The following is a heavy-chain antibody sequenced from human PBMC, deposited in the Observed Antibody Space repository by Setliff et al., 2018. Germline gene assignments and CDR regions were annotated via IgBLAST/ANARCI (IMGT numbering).Heavy chain of an antibody. CDR1: GLRFSNAW. D-gene: IGHD2-15*01. CDR3: ITDLVVVVAATLHYYNDAVDI. CDR2: IKSKTDGGTT. V-gene: IGHV3-15*01. Sequence: PGGSLRLSCAASGLRFSNAWMTWVRQAPGKGLEWVGRIKSKTDGGTTDYAAPVKDRFTISRDDSKNTLYLQMNSLKTEDTAVYYGITDLVVVVAATLHYYNDAVDIWGQGTLVTVSS. J-gene: IGHJ3*02.